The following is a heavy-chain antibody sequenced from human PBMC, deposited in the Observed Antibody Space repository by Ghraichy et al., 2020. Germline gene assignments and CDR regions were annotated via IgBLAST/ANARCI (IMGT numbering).Heavy chain of an antibody. Sequence: GGSLRLSCAASGFTFSNYAMSWVRQAPGKGPEWVSLITYIGDKTYYADSVKGRFTISRDNSKNTLYLQMSSLRAEDTAIYYCASPTRDYYFYYGMDIWGQGTTVTVSS. J-gene: IGHJ6*02. CDR2: ITYIGDKT. CDR1: GFTFSNYA. CDR3: ASPTRDYYFYYGMDI. V-gene: IGHV3-23*01.